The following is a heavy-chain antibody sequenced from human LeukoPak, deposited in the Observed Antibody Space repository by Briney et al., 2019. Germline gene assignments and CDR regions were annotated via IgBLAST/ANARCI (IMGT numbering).Heavy chain of an antibody. CDR3: ARLSGSGSSPFDY. CDR2: IKPDGSEQ. D-gene: IGHD3-10*01. J-gene: IGHJ4*02. CDR1: GFTFTTYW. V-gene: IGHV3-7*03. Sequence: GGSLRLSCAASGFTFTTYWMTWVRRAPGKGLEWVANIKPDGSEQNYVDSVKGRITISRDNAKNSLYLQMNSLRAEDTAMYYCARLSGSGSSPFDYWGQGTLVTVSS.